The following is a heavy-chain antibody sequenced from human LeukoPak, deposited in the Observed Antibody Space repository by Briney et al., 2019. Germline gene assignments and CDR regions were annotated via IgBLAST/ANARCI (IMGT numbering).Heavy chain of an antibody. D-gene: IGHD6-13*01. J-gene: IGHJ6*03. CDR1: GGSISSYY. CDR2: IYTSGST. Sequence: SETLSLTCTVSGGSISSYYWSWIRQPAGKGLEWIGRIYTSGSTNYNPSLKSRVTMSVDTSKNQFSLQLSSVTAADSVVYYCARAVSGTGLSSSWRRHYYYYMDVWGKGTTVTVSS. CDR3: ARAVSGTGLSSSWRRHYYYYMDV. V-gene: IGHV4-4*07.